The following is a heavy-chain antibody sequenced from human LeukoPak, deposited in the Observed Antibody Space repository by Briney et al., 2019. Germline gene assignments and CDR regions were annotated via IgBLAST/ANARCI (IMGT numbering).Heavy chain of an antibody. CDR3: VRDSSGYQ. CDR1: GFTFSTYW. J-gene: IGHJ4*02. CDR2: IKEDGSEK. V-gene: IGHV3-7*01. Sequence: GGSLRLSCAASGFTFSTYWMSWVRQAPGKGLEWVANIKEDGSEKYYGDSVKGRFTISRDNAKNSLYLEMNSLRVEDTAVYYCVRDSSGYQWGQGTLVTVSS. D-gene: IGHD3-22*01.